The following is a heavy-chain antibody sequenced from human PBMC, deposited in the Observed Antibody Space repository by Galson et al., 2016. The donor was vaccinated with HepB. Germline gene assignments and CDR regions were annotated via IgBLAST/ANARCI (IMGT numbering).Heavy chain of an antibody. CDR2: IYWDDDK. J-gene: IGHJ5*02. CDR1: GFSLSTSGVG. Sequence: PALVKPTQTLTLTCTFSGFSLSTSGVGVGWIRQPPGKALEWLALIYWDDDKRYSPSLESRLTITKDTSKNQVVLTMINMDPVDTATYYCAHRADSGYDWERNWFDPWGQGTLVTVSS. CDR3: AHRADSGYDWERNWFDP. D-gene: IGHD5-12*01. V-gene: IGHV2-5*02.